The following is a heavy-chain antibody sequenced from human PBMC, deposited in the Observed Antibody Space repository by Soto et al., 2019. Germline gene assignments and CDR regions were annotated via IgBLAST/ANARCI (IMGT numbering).Heavy chain of an antibody. J-gene: IGHJ6*02. CDR1: GGTFSSYA. CDR2: IIPIFGTA. CDR3: ARGRVYGSGGYSHANYYYGMDV. D-gene: IGHD3-10*01. Sequence: GASVKVSCKASGGTFSSYAISWVLQAPGQGLEWMGGIIPIFGTANYAQKFQGRVTITADESTSTAYMELSSLRSEDTAVYYCARGRVYGSGGYSHANYYYGMDVWGQGTTVTVSS. V-gene: IGHV1-69*13.